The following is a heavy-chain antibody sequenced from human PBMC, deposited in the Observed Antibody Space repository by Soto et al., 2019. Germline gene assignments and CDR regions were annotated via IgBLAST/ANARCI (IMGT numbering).Heavy chain of an antibody. D-gene: IGHD4-17*01. CDR2: IYYSGST. Sequence: QVQLQESGPGLVKPSETLSLTCTVSGGSVSSGSYYWSWIRQPPGKGLEWIGYIYYSGSTNYNPSLKSRVTISVDTSKNQFSLTLSSVTAGDTAVYYCANYPTTVTSDYWGQGTLVTVSS. J-gene: IGHJ4*02. V-gene: IGHV4-61*01. CDR3: ANYPTTVTSDY. CDR1: GGSVSSGSYY.